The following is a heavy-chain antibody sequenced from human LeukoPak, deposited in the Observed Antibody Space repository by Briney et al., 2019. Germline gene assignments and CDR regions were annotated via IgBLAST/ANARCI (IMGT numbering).Heavy chain of an antibody. J-gene: IGHJ6*03. D-gene: IGHD4-17*01. V-gene: IGHV3-7*04. Sequence: GGSVRFYCAASRFTFSNSWMSWLRLAPGNGMEWVANIKQDGSEKYYVDSVKGRFTISRDNAKNSLYLQMNSLRAEDTAVYYCAGCSTVTTYYYSYYMDIWGKGTTVTVSS. CDR1: RFTFSNSW. CDR3: AGCSTVTTYYYSYYMDI. CDR2: IKQDGSEK.